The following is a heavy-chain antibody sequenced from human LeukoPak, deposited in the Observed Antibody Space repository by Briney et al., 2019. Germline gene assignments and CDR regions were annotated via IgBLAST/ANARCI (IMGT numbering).Heavy chain of an antibody. CDR1: GFTFRRYA. J-gene: IGHJ4*02. CDR3: GKDQSSGWSSYIDY. CDR2: ISSSGGST. V-gene: IGHV3-23*01. D-gene: IGHD6-19*01. Sequence: GGSLRLSCAASGFTFRRYAMNWVRQAPGKGLEWVSGISSSGGSTYYADSVKGRFTISRDNSKNTLHLQMNSLRAEDTAVYYCGKDQSSGWSSYIDYWGQGTLVTVSS.